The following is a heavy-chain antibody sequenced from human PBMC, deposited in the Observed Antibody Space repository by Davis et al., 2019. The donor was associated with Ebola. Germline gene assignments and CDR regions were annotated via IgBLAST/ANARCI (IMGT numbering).Heavy chain of an antibody. CDR3: ARSGIAAAGPLFYGMDV. CDR1: DYTFTSYG. D-gene: IGHD6-13*01. V-gene: IGHV1-18*04. Sequence: ASVKVSCKASDYTFTSYGISWVRQAPGQGLEWMGWISAYNGNTNYAQKLQGRVTMTTDTSTSTAYMELRSLRSDDTAVYYCARSGIAAAGPLFYGMDVWGQGTTVTVSS. CDR2: ISAYNGNT. J-gene: IGHJ6*02.